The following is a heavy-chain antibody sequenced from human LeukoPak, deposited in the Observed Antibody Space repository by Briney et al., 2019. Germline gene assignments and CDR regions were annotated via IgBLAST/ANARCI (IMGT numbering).Heavy chain of an antibody. V-gene: IGHV1-18*01. Sequence: GSSVKVSCKASGGTFSSYAISWVRQAPGQGLEWMGWISAYNGNTNYAQKLQGRVTMTTDTSTSTAYMELRSLRSDDTAVYYCARVGSGWLRPWGQGTLVTVSS. CDR1: GGTFSSYA. D-gene: IGHD6-19*01. J-gene: IGHJ5*02. CDR2: ISAYNGNT. CDR3: ARVGSGWLRP.